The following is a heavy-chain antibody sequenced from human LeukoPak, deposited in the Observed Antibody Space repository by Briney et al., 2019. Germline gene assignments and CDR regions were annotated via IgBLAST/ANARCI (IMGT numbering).Heavy chain of an antibody. CDR2: ICPNAK. CDR1: VFPFSSYX. J-gene: IGHJ5*02. CDR3: TKAPAGPEYSDNWRFGYNWFDP. D-gene: IGHD5-12*01. V-gene: IGHV3-23*01. Sequence: PGESLRLSCVASVFPFSSYXMSWVRQAPGKGLEWVSVICPNAKYYADSVKGRFTIYRDNSRNTLYLQMNSLIAEDTAIYYCTKAPAGPEYSDNWRFGYNWFDPWGQGTLVTVSS.